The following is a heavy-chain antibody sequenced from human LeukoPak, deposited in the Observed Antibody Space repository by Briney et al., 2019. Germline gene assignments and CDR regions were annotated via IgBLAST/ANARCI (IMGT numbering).Heavy chain of an antibody. V-gene: IGHV4-59*01. Sequence: SETLSLTCTVSGVSMSSYYWSWIRQPPGKGLEWIGYIYYSGSNKYNPSLKSRVAISIDTSKNQFSLKLNSVTTADTAVYYCARSLPCPCGGDCWGAFDLWGQGTLVPASS. J-gene: IGHJ3*01. D-gene: IGHD2-21*02. CDR1: GVSMSSYY. CDR3: ARSLPCPCGGDCWGAFDL. CDR2: IYYSGSN.